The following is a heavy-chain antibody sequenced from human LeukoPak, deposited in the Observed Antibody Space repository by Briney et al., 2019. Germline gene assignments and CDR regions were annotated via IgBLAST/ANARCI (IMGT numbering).Heavy chain of an antibody. Sequence: SVKVSCKASGGTFSSYAISWVRQAPGQGLEWMGRFIPTFGTANYAQNFQGRVTITTDQSTSTAYMELSSLRSEDTAVYYCARVTPDYYGSGSYGYYFDYWGQGTLVTVSS. CDR3: ARVTPDYYGSGSYGYYFDY. CDR2: FIPTFGTA. V-gene: IGHV1-69*05. J-gene: IGHJ4*02. CDR1: GGTFSSYA. D-gene: IGHD3-10*01.